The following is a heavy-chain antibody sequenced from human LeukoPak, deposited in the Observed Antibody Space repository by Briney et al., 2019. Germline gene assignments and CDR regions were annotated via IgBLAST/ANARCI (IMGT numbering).Heavy chain of an antibody. CDR3: AKDRSGSYGGFFDY. V-gene: IGHV3-30*18. Sequence: GGSLRLSCAASGFTFRSYGIHWVRQAPGKGLEWVAVISFDGTNKYYADSVKGRFTISRDNSKNTLYLQMNSLRAEDTAVYYCAKDRSGSYGGFFDYWGQGTLVTVSS. CDR1: GFTFRSYG. CDR2: ISFDGTNK. D-gene: IGHD1-26*01. J-gene: IGHJ4*02.